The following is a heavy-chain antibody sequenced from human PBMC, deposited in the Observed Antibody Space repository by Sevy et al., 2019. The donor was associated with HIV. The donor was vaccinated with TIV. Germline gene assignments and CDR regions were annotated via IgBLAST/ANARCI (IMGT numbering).Heavy chain of an antibody. CDR1: GFTFSSYG. Sequence: SLRLSCAASGFTFSSYGMHWVRQAPGKGLERVAVIWYDGSNKYYADSVKGRFTISRDNSKNTLYLQMNSLRAEDTAVHYCARDGCDYVWGSYRPTLDYWGQGTLVTVSS. V-gene: IGHV3-33*01. CDR3: ARDGCDYVWGSYRPTLDY. J-gene: IGHJ4*02. CDR2: IWYDGSNK. D-gene: IGHD3-16*02.